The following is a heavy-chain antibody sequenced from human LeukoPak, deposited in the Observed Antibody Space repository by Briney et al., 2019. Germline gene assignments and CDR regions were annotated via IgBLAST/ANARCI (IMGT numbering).Heavy chain of an antibody. Sequence: GGSLRLSCAASGFTVSSNYMSWVRQAPGKGLEWVAVISYDGSNKYYADSVKGRFTISRDNSKNTLYLQMNSLRAEDTAVYYCARDLVKYQLLWGAFDIWGQGTMVTVSS. J-gene: IGHJ3*02. V-gene: IGHV3-30-3*01. CDR3: ARDLVKYQLLWGAFDI. CDR2: ISYDGSNK. CDR1: GFTVSSNY. D-gene: IGHD2-2*01.